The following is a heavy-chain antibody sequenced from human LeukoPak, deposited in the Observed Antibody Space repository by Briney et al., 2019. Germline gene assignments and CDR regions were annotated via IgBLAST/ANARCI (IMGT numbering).Heavy chain of an antibody. V-gene: IGHV4-59*01. Sequence: SETLSLTCSVSGGSISTYYWTWIRQPPGKGLEWIGYIYYSGSTNYNPSLKSRVTISLDTSKNQFSLKLSSVTAADTAVYYCARVGAYYYGSGSYYFDYWGQGTLVTVSS. D-gene: IGHD3-10*01. CDR3: ARVGAYYYGSGSYYFDY. CDR1: GGSISTYY. J-gene: IGHJ4*02. CDR2: IYYSGST.